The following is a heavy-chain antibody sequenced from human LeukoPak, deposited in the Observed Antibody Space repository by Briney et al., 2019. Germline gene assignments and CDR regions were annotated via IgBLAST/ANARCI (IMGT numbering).Heavy chain of an antibody. V-gene: IGHV1-69*13. CDR1: GGTFSSYA. Sequence: EASVKVSCKASGGTFSSYAISWVRQAPGQGLEWMGGIIRIFGTANYAQKFQGRVTITADESTSTAYMELSSLRSEDTAVYYCARDGSITIFGVVNNYGMDVWGQGTTVTVSS. CDR3: ARDGSITIFGVVNNYGMDV. CDR2: IIRIFGTA. J-gene: IGHJ6*02. D-gene: IGHD3-3*01.